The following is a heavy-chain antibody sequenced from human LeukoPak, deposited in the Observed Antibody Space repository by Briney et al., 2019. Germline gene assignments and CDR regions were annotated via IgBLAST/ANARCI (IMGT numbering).Heavy chain of an antibody. J-gene: IGHJ2*01. CDR3: AKANYYDSSGYYYVSYWYFDL. D-gene: IGHD3-22*01. CDR1: GGSISSGGYY. CDR2: IYYSGST. V-gene: IGHV4-31*03. Sequence: SETLSLTCTVSGGSISSGGYYWSWIRQHPGKGLEWIGYIYYSGSTYYNPSLKSRVTISVDTSKNQFSLKLSSVTAADTAVYYCAKANYYDSSGYYYVSYWYFDLWGRGTLVTVSS.